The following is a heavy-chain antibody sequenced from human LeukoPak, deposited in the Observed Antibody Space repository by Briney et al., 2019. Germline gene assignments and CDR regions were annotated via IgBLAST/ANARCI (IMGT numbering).Heavy chain of an antibody. J-gene: IGHJ4*02. D-gene: IGHD3-16*01. CDR1: GFIFDDYL. Sequence: PGGSVRLSCVASGFIFDDYLMHWVRQAPGKGLEWVSLISRYGSTPYYADSLQGRFTISRDNSTNSVFLQVDSLTTEDTAVYFCARGYWGKYFDSWGQGTLVTVSS. V-gene: IGHV3-43*01. CDR3: ARGYWGKYFDS. CDR2: ISRYGSTP.